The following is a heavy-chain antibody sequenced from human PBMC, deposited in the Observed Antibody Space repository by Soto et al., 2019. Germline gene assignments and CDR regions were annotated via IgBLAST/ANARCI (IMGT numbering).Heavy chain of an antibody. CDR1: GYTFTSYG. D-gene: IGHD2-2*01. Sequence: QVQLVQSGAEVKKPGASVKVSCKASGYTFTSYGISWVRQAPGHGLEWMGWISAYNGNTNYAQKLQGRVTMTTDTSTSKVYMEQRCLIPADTAVYYCARDTPIVVVTAAIGSAYYYGMYVWRQGTTFTVYS. J-gene: IGHJ6*01. CDR2: ISAYNGNT. V-gene: IGHV1-18*04. CDR3: ARDTPIVVVTAAIGSAYYYGMYV.